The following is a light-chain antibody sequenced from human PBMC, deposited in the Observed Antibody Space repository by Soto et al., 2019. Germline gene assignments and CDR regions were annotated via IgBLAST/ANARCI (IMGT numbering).Light chain of an antibody. J-gene: IGKJ5*01. CDR3: QQRRSWPPTIT. CDR2: DAS. CDR1: QSVSSN. V-gene: IGKV3-11*01. Sequence: EIVMTQSPATLSVSPGERSTVSCSSIQSVSSNLAWYQQKPGQAPRLLIYDASNRATGIPARFSGSGSGTDFTLTISSLEPEDFAVYYCQQRRSWPPTITFGQGTRLEIK.